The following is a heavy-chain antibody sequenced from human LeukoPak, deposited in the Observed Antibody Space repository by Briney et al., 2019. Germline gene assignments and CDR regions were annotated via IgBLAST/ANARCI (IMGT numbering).Heavy chain of an antibody. Sequence: GGSLRLSCAASGFTFSSYAMSWVRQAPGKGLEWVSAISGSGGSTYYADSVKGRFTISRDNSKNTLYLQMNSLRAEDTAVYYCAKALPDYYDSSGYIPFDYWGQGTLVTVSS. CDR2: ISGSGGST. V-gene: IGHV3-23*01. CDR3: AKALPDYYDSSGYIPFDY. CDR1: GFTFSSYA. D-gene: IGHD3-22*01. J-gene: IGHJ4*02.